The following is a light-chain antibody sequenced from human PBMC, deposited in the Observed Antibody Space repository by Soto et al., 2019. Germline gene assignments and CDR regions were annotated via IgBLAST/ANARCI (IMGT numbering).Light chain of an antibody. V-gene: IGLV2-18*02. CDR3: SSYTSSSTYV. J-gene: IGLJ1*01. CDR1: SSDVGSYNR. CDR2: DVS. Sequence: QSVLPQPPSVSGSPGQSVTISCTGTSSDVGSYNRVSWYQQPPGTAPKLMIYDVSNRPSGVPDRFSGSKSGNAASLTITGHQAEDEADYYCSSYTSSSTYVFGTGTKATVL.